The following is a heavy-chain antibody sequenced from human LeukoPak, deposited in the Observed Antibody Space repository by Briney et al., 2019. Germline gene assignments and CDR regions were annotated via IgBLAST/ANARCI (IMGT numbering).Heavy chain of an antibody. CDR3: AKATGYSSGWPLGY. V-gene: IGHV3-9*01. J-gene: IGHJ4*02. CDR2: ISWNSGSI. Sequence: PGGSLRLSCAASGFTFDDYAMHWVRQAPGKGLEWVSGISWNSGSIGYADSVKGRFTISRDNAKNSLYLQMNSLRAEDTALYYCAKATGYSSGWPLGYWGQGTLVTVSS. D-gene: IGHD6-19*01. CDR1: GFTFDDYA.